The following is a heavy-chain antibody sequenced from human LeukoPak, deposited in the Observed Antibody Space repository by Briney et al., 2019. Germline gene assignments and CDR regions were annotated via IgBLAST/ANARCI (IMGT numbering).Heavy chain of an antibody. J-gene: IGHJ4*02. CDR1: GFTFSSYS. Sequence: GGSLRLSCAASGFTFSSYSMNWVRQAPGKGLEWVSSISSSSSYIYYADSVKGRFTISRDNAKNSLYLQMNSLRAENTAVYYCARGVLNYFDYWGQGTLVTVSS. V-gene: IGHV3-21*01. CDR3: ARGVLNYFDY. CDR2: ISSSSSYI. D-gene: IGHD2-8*02.